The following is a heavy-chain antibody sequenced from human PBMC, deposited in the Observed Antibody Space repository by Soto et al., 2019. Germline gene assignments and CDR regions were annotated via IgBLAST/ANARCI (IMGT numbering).Heavy chain of an antibody. CDR3: ARAPVFYYDSSGYYWDY. V-gene: IGHV1-69*13. CDR1: GGTLSSYA. Sequence: SVKVSCKASGGTLSSYAISWVRQAPGQGLEWMGGIIPIFGTANYAQKFQGRVTITADESTSTAYMELSSLRSEDTAVYYCARAPVFYYDSSGYYWDYWGQGTLVTGSS. D-gene: IGHD3-22*01. CDR2: IIPIFGTA. J-gene: IGHJ4*02.